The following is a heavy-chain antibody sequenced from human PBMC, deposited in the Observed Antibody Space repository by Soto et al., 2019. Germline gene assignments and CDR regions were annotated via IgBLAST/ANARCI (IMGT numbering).Heavy chain of an antibody. Sequence: EVQLLESGGGLIQPGGSLRLSCAASGFTFSTHWMHWVRQAPGKGLVWVSRINSDGSTTNYVDSVKGRFTISRDNAKNTVYLQMNSLRAEDTAVYYCVRVPTGGYDWVWGQGTLVTVSS. V-gene: IGHV3-74*01. CDR2: INSDGSTT. CDR1: GFTFSTHW. CDR3: VRVPTGGYDWV. J-gene: IGHJ4*02. D-gene: IGHD5-12*01.